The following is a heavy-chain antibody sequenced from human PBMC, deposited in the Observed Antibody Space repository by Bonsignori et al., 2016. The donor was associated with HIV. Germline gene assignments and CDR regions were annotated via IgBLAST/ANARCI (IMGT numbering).Heavy chain of an antibody. CDR3: ARDQYSSSGTNYYMDL. CDR1: GFTFSSYG. J-gene: IGHJ6*03. CDR2: IRSSSAYI. V-gene: IGHV3-21*01. Sequence: GGSLRLSSAVSGFTFSSYGMNWVRHAPGKGLEWVSSIRSSSAYIYYADSVKGRFTISRDNAGNSLYLQMNSLRAEDTAVYYCARDQYSSSGTNYYMDLWGKGTTVTVSS. D-gene: IGHD6-13*01.